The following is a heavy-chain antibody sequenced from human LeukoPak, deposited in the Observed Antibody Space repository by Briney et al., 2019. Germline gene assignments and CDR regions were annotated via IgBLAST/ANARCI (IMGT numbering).Heavy chain of an antibody. Sequence: GASVKVSCEASGGTFSSYAISWVRQAPGQGLEWMGGIIPIFGTANYAQKFQGRVTITADESTSTAYMELSSLRSEDTAVYYCARDARGAAAADDPLDIWGQGTTVTVSS. CDR3: ARDARGAAAADDPLDI. J-gene: IGHJ3*02. D-gene: IGHD6-13*01. CDR1: GGTFSSYA. V-gene: IGHV1-69*13. CDR2: IIPIFGTA.